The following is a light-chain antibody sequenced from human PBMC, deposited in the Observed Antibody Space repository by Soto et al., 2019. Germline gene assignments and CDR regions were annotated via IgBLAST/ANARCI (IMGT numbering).Light chain of an antibody. Sequence: IQMTQSPSTLSASVGDRVTITCRASQSISSWLAWYQQKPGKAPKLLIYDASSLESGVPSRFSGSGSGTEFTLTISSLQPDDFATYYCQQYNSSPYTFGQGTKVDIK. CDR2: DAS. V-gene: IGKV1-5*01. CDR3: QQYNSSPYT. CDR1: QSISSW. J-gene: IGKJ2*01.